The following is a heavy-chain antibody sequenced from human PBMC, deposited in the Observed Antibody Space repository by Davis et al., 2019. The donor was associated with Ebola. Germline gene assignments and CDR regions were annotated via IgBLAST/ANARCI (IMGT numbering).Heavy chain of an antibody. Sequence: GSPRLSRALSRIPFNNFSVHWVRPAPGHGLELLGFVPNARNNQYYSDSVKGRFFVSSDNSKNTVYLQMNTLNSEDTAVYYCARDTGWGSSASFDMWGQGTAVTVSS. CDR1: RIPFNNFS. D-gene: IGHD7-27*01. J-gene: IGHJ3*02. CDR3: ARDTGWGSSASFDM. V-gene: IGHV3-30*04. CDR2: VPNARNNQ.